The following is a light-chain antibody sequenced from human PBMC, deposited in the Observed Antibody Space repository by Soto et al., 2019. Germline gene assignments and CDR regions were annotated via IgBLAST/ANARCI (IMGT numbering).Light chain of an antibody. CDR3: QQRSNWPAIT. J-gene: IGKJ5*01. CDR2: DAS. CDR1: QSVSSY. V-gene: IGKV3-11*01. Sequence: EIVLTQSPATLSLSPGERATLSCRASQSVSSYLAWYQQKSGQAPRLLIYDASNRATDIPARFSGSGSGTDLTLTISSLEPEDFAVYYGQQRSNWPAITFGQGTRLEIK.